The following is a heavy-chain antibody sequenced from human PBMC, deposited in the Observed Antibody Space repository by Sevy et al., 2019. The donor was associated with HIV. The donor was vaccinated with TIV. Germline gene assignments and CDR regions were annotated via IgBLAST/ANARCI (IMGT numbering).Heavy chain of an antibody. CDR1: GYTFTGYY. J-gene: IGHJ5*02. CDR3: ARGPLLYCSGGSCSEYNWFDP. D-gene: IGHD2-15*01. CDR2: INPKSGGT. Sequence: ASVKVSCKASGYTFTGYYMHWVRQAPGQGLAWMGWINPKSGGTKYAQKFQGRVTMTRDTSITTAYMDLSRLRSDDTAMYYCARGPLLYCSGGSCSEYNWFDPWGQGTLVTVSS. V-gene: IGHV1-2*02.